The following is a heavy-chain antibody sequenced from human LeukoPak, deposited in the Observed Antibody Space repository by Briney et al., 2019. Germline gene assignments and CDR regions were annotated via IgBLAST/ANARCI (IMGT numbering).Heavy chain of an antibody. Sequence: SETLSLTCTVSGGSISNKYWSWIRQPPGKGLEWIGYIYYSGSNNYNPSLKSRVTILVDTSKNQFSLKLSSVTAADTAVYFCARDWGVGGRPGYMDVWGKGTTVTVSS. D-gene: IGHD6-6*01. V-gene: IGHV4-59*01. CDR1: GGSISNKY. CDR2: IYYSGSN. CDR3: ARDWGVGGRPGYMDV. J-gene: IGHJ6*03.